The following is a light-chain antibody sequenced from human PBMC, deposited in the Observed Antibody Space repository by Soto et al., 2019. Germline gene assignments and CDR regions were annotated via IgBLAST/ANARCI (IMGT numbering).Light chain of an antibody. CDR2: DAS. CDR3: QQYTTYPYT. CDR1: QSVTNW. V-gene: IGKV1-5*01. J-gene: IGKJ2*01. Sequence: DIQMTQSPSTLSASVGDRVTITCRASQSVTNWLAWYQQKPGKAPNLLIYDASRLQSGIPSRFSGSGSGTGFTLTISSLQPDDFATYYCQQYTTYPYTFGQGTKLEIK.